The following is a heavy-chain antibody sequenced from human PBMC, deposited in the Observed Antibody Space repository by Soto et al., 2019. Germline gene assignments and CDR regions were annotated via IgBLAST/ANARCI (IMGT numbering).Heavy chain of an antibody. V-gene: IGHV4-39*01. CDR1: GGYMNSGTYY. CDR2: ISYSGST. Sequence: PSXTLSLTCTVSGGYMNSGTYYWGWIRQTPDKGLQWIASISYSGSTYYTPSLKSRITMSVDTSKSQFSLRLSSVTASDTAVYYCARLGAYSKSLDPWGQGTLVTVSS. CDR3: ARLGAYSKSLDP. J-gene: IGHJ5*02. D-gene: IGHD2-21*01.